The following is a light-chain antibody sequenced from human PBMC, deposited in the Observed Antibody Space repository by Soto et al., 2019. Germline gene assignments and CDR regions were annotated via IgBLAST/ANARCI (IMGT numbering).Light chain of an antibody. J-gene: IGKJ4*01. V-gene: IGKV3-20*01. CDR2: GAS. CDR3: QQYGSSPLT. CDR1: QSVNIY. Sequence: EIVMTQSPATLSVSPWERATLSFMASQSVNIYLAWYQQNPGQAPRLLIYGASSRATGIPDRFSGSGSGTDFTLTISRLEPADFAVYYCQQYGSSPLTFGGGTKVDIK.